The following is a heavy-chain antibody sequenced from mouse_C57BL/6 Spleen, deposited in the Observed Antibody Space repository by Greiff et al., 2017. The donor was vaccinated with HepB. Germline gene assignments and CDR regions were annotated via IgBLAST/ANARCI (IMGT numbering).Heavy chain of an antibody. Sequence: EVKLVESGGGLVQPGGSLKLSCAASGFTFSDYGMAWVRQAPRKGPEWVAFISNLAYSIYYADTVTGRFTISRENAKNTLYLEMSSLRSEDTAMYYCARGNWDYAMDYWGQGTSVTVSS. CDR1: GFTFSDYG. V-gene: IGHV5-15*01. D-gene: IGHD4-1*01. J-gene: IGHJ4*01. CDR3: ARGNWDYAMDY. CDR2: ISNLAYSI.